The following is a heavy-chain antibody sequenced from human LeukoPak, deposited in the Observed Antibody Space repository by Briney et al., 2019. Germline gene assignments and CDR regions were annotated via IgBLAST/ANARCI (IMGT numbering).Heavy chain of an antibody. Sequence: SETLSLTCTVSGGSISSYYWSWIRQPPGKGLEWIGSIYHSGSTYYNPSLKSRGTISVDTSKNQFSLKLTSVTAADTAVYYCARGTGMIRGAAGSWGQGTLVTVSS. D-gene: IGHD3-10*01. V-gene: IGHV4-59*01. CDR3: ARGTGMIRGAAGS. CDR1: GGSISSYY. CDR2: IYHSGST. J-gene: IGHJ5*02.